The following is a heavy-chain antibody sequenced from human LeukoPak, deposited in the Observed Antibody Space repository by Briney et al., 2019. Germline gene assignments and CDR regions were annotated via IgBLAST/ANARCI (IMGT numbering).Heavy chain of an antibody. CDR2: INWNGGST. CDR3: ARGGISIFGVVIYMDV. J-gene: IGHJ6*03. Sequence: PGGSLRLSCAASGFTFYDYGMSRVRHAPGKGLEWVSGINWNGGSTDYADSVKGRFTISRDNAKNSLSLQMNSLRVEDTALYYCARGGISIFGVVIYMDVWGKGTTVTVSS. V-gene: IGHV3-20*04. CDR1: GFTFYDYG. D-gene: IGHD3-3*01.